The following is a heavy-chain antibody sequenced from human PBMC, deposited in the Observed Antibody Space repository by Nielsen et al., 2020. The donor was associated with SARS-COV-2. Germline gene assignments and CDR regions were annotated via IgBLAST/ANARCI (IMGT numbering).Heavy chain of an antibody. J-gene: IGHJ6*02. D-gene: IGHD6-6*01. Sequence: GSLRLSCTVSDGSITSYYWSWIRQPPGKGLEWIGYIYYSGSTNYNPSLKSRVTISVDTSKNQFSLKLSSVTAADTAVYYCARGDSSPIYYYYGMDVWGQGTTVTVSS. CDR3: ARGDSSPIYYYYGMDV. CDR1: DGSITSYY. V-gene: IGHV4-59*01. CDR2: IYYSGST.